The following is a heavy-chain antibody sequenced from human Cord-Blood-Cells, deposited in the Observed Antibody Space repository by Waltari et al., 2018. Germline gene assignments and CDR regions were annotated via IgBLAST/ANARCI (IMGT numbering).Heavy chain of an antibody. J-gene: IGHJ4*02. D-gene: IGHD3-22*01. Sequence: QLQLQETGPGLVKPSETLSLTCTVSGGSISSSSYYWGRIRQPPGKGLEWIGSLYYSGGTYYNPSLKCRVTISVDTSKNQFSLKLSSVTAADTAVYYCASTAPYYYDSSGYYYFDYWGQGTRVTVSS. CDR2: LYYSGGT. V-gene: IGHV4-39*01. CDR3: ASTAPYYYDSSGYYYFDY. CDR1: GGSISSSSYY.